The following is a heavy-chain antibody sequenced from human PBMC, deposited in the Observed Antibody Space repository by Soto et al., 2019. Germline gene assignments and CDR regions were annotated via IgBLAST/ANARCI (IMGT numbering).Heavy chain of an antibody. CDR1: GFTFSHYW. Sequence: PGGSLRLSCAASGFTFSHYWINWVRQAPGKGLEWVANIDPDGSEKSYVDSVKGRFTISRDNAKNSLYLQMSGLRAEDTAVYYCARGISTPGIDFWGQGALVTVSS. D-gene: IGHD2-15*01. J-gene: IGHJ4*02. V-gene: IGHV3-7*03. CDR2: IDPDGSEK. CDR3: ARGISTPGIDF.